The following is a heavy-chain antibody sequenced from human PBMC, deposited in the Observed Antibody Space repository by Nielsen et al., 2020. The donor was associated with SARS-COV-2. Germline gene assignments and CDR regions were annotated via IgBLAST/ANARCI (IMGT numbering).Heavy chain of an antibody. J-gene: IGHJ6*02. CDR3: AREERYYYYGLDV. Sequence: GESLKISCAASGFTFSNYGMHWVRQAPGKGLEWVAIISLGGSNEYYADSVKGRFTISRDNSKNTLYLQMNSLRAEDTAVYYCAREERYYYYGLDVWGQGTTVTVSS. CDR1: GFTFSNYG. V-gene: IGHV3-30*03. CDR2: ISLGGSNE. D-gene: IGHD1-26*01.